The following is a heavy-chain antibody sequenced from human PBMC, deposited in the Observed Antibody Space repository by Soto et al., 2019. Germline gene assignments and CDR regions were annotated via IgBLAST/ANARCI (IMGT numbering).Heavy chain of an antibody. CDR1: GYNIITYG. J-gene: IGHJ4*02. CDR3: ASKTTVTSN. D-gene: IGHD4-17*01. V-gene: IGHV1-18*01. CDR2: INGGNGNT. Sequence: ASVKVSCKASGYNIITYGTSWVRQAPGQGPEWMGWINGGNGNTNYPQKFQGRVTITMDISATTAYMELSSLRSDDTAVYYCASKTTVTSNWGQGTLVTVSS.